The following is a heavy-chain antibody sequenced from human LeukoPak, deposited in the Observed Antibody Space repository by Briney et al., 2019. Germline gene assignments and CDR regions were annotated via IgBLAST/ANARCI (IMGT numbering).Heavy chain of an antibody. V-gene: IGHV3-23*01. D-gene: IGHD6-13*01. Sequence: GGSLRLSCAASGFTFSSYAMSWVRQAPGKGLEWVSAISGSGGSTYYADSVKGWFTISRDNSKNTLYLQMNSLRAEDTAVYYCAKARLAATGTHFDYWGQGTLVTVSS. J-gene: IGHJ4*02. CDR3: AKARLAATGTHFDY. CDR2: ISGSGGST. CDR1: GFTFSSYA.